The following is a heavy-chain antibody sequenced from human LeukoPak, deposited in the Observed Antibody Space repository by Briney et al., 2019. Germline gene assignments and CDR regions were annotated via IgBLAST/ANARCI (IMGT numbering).Heavy chain of an antibody. CDR1: GYSFTTSW. J-gene: IGHJ4*02. Sequence: GESLKISCKGSGYSFTTSWIGWVRQMPGKGLEWMGIIYPGDSDTRYSPSFQGQVTISADKSISTAYLQWTSLKASDTAMYYCARTSDLIGDFDYWGQGTLVTVSS. V-gene: IGHV5-51*01. CDR2: IYPGDSDT. CDR3: ARTSDLIGDFDY. D-gene: IGHD7-27*01.